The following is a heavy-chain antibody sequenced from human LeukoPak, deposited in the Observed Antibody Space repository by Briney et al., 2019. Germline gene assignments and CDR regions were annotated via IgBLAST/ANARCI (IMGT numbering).Heavy chain of an antibody. D-gene: IGHD3-22*01. CDR2: INPGGGST. Sequence: ASVKVSCKASGYTFTTYYMHWVRQAPGQGLEWMGIINPGGGSTSYAQKFQGRVTMTRDTSTNTVYMELSSLRSEDTAVYYCASDTSHTGGYYYREDAFDVWGQGTMVTVSS. J-gene: IGHJ3*01. CDR1: GYTFTTYY. V-gene: IGHV1-46*01. CDR3: ASDTSHTGGYYYREDAFDV.